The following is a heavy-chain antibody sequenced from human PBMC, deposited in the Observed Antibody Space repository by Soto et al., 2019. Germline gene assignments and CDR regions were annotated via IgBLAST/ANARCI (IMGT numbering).Heavy chain of an antibody. CDR2: ISSSSSTI. CDR3: ARGRVVTTPGPNLDY. CDR1: GFTLSSYS. D-gene: IGHD3-3*01. V-gene: IGHV3-48*02. Sequence: EVQLVESGGGLVQPGGSLRLSCAASGFTLSSYSMNWVRQAPGKGLEWVSYISSSSSTIYYADSVKGRFTISRDNAKNSMQLQMNSLRDEDTAVYYCARGRVVTTPGPNLDYWGQGTLVTVSS. J-gene: IGHJ4*02.